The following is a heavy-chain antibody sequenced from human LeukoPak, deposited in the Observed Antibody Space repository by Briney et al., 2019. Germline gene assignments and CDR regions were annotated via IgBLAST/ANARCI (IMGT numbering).Heavy chain of an antibody. CDR1: GYTFTTYG. CDR3: ARDGGDLTTHDAIDI. J-gene: IGHJ3*02. Sequence: ASVKVSCKTSGYTFTTYGFSWVRQAPGQGLEWMGWISVYNGKTNYAQKLQGRVTLTTDTSTSTSYMELRSLRSDDTAVYYWARDGGDLTTHDAIDIWGQGTMVTVSS. V-gene: IGHV1-18*01. D-gene: IGHD1-1*01. CDR2: ISVYNGKT.